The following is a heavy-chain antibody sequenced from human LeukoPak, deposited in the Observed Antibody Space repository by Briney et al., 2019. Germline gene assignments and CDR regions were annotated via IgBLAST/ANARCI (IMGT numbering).Heavy chain of an antibody. J-gene: IGHJ4*02. D-gene: IGHD3-16*01. Sequence: GGSLRLSCAASGFTFSSYSMNWVRQAPGKGLEWVSSISSSSYIYYADSVKGRFTISRDNAKNSLYLQMNSLRAEDTAVYYCAKGRVYDYVWGSHFDYWGQGTLVTVSS. CDR1: GFTFSSYS. CDR3: AKGRVYDYVWGSHFDY. V-gene: IGHV3-21*04. CDR2: ISSSSYI.